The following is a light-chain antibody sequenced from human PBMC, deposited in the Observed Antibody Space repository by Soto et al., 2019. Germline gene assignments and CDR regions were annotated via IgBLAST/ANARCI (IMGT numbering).Light chain of an antibody. CDR2: EVS. CDR3: SSYTSSRTPSV. V-gene: IGLV2-14*01. CDR1: SSDVGGYNY. Sequence: QSALTQPASVSGSPGQSITISCTGTSSDVGGYNYVSWYQQHPGKAPKLMIYEVSNRPSGVSNRFSGSKSGNTDSLTISGLQAEDEADYYCSSYTSSRTPSVFGTGTTVTVL. J-gene: IGLJ1*01.